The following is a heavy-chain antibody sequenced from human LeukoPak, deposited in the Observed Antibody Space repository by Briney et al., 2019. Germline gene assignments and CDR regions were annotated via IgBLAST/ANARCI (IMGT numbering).Heavy chain of an antibody. CDR1: GFTVSSNY. CDR3: ASVVVAATDYYYGMDV. Sequence: GGSLRHSCAASGFTVSSNYMSWVRQAPGKGLEWVSVIYSGGSTYYADSVKGRFTISRDNSKNTLYLQMNSLRAEDTAVYYCASVVVAATDYYYGMDVWGQGTTVTVSS. V-gene: IGHV3-53*01. CDR2: IYSGGST. D-gene: IGHD2-15*01. J-gene: IGHJ6*02.